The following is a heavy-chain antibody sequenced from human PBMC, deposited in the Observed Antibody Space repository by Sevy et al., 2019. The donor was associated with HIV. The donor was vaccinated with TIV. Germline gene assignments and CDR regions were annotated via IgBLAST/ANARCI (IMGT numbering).Heavy chain of an antibody. J-gene: IGHJ5*02. CDR3: ARVSTRIVIPGELNWFDP. D-gene: IGHD3-22*01. Sequence: GGSLRLSCAASGFTFSSYAMHWVRQAPGKGLEWVAVISYDGSNKYYADSVKGRFTISRDNSKNTLYLQMNSLRAEDTAVYYCARVSTRIVIPGELNWFDPWGQGTLVTVSS. CDR2: ISYDGSNK. CDR1: GFTFSSYA. V-gene: IGHV3-30-3*01.